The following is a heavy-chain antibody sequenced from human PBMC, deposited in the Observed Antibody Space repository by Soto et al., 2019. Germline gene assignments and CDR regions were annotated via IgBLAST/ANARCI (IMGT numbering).Heavy chain of an antibody. V-gene: IGHV1-18*01. D-gene: IGHD3-10*01. Sequence: QVQLVQSGAEVKKPGASVKVSCKASGYTFTSYGISWVRQAPGQGLEWMGWISAYNGNTNYAQKLQGRVTMTTDTSTRTAHMELRRLRSDDTDVYYCAGGTERYGSGRYLDYWGQGTLVTVSS. CDR1: GYTFTSYG. J-gene: IGHJ4*02. CDR3: AGGTERYGSGRYLDY. CDR2: ISAYNGNT.